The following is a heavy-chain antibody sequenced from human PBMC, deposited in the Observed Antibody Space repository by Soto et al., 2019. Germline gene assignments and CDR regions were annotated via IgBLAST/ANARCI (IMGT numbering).Heavy chain of an antibody. CDR1: GFTFSSYA. CDR2: ISGSGGST. Sequence: GGSLRLSCAASGFTFSSYAMSWVRQAPGKGLEWVSAISGSGGSTYYADSVKGRFTISRDNSKNTLYLQMNSLRAEDMAVYYCAKDDGSGSYYNWGQGTLVTVSS. V-gene: IGHV3-23*01. J-gene: IGHJ4*02. D-gene: IGHD3-10*01. CDR3: AKDDGSGSYYN.